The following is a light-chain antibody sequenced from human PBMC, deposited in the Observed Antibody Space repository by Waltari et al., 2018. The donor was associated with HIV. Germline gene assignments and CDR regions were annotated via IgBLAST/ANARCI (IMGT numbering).Light chain of an antibody. CDR3: QSYDSSLSVWV. CDR2: GNS. V-gene: IGLV1-40*01. Sequence: QSVLTQPPSVSGAPGQRVTISCTGSSSTIGAGYDVNWYQQLPGTAPKLLIYGNSNRPSGVPDRFSGSKSGTSASLAITGLLAEDEADYYCQSYDSSLSVWVFGGGTKLTVL. CDR1: SSTIGAGYD. J-gene: IGLJ3*02.